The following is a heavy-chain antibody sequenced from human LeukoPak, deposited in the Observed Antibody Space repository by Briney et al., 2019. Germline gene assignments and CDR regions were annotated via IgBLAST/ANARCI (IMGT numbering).Heavy chain of an antibody. D-gene: IGHD3-22*01. J-gene: IGHJ4*02. Sequence: IPSETLSLTCAVYGGSFSGYYWSWIRQPPGKGLEWIGEINHSGSTNYNPSLKSRVTISVDTSKNQFSLKLSSVTAADTAVYYCARIRSKYYYDSSGYYGFDYWVQGTLVTVSS. CDR3: ARIRSKYYYDSSGYYGFDY. CDR1: GGSFSGYY. CDR2: INHSGST. V-gene: IGHV4-34*01.